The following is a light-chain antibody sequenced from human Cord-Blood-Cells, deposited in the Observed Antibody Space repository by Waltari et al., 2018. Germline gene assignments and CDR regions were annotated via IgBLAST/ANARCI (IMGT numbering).Light chain of an antibody. J-gene: IGLJ1*01. CDR2: DVR. V-gene: IGLV2-11*01. CDR1: SSDAGGHNY. Sequence: QSALTQPRSVSGSPGQSVTIPCTGTSSDAGGHNYVSWYQQHPGKAPKLMIYDVRKRPSGVPDRFSGSKSGNTASLTISGLQAEDEADYYCCSYAGSYTYVFGTGTKVTVL. CDR3: CSYAGSYTYV.